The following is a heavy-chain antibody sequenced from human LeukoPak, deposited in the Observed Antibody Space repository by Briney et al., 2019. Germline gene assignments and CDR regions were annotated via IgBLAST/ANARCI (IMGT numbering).Heavy chain of an antibody. D-gene: IGHD2-21*02. CDR1: GGSFSGYY. J-gene: IGHJ4*02. CDR3: ARGEVTFDY. Sequence: SETLSLTCAVYGGSFSGYYWSWIRQPPGKGLEWIGEINHSGSTNYNPSLKSRVTISVDTSKNQFSLKLSSVTAADTAVYYCARGEVTFDYWGQGALVTVSS. V-gene: IGHV4-34*01. CDR2: INHSGST.